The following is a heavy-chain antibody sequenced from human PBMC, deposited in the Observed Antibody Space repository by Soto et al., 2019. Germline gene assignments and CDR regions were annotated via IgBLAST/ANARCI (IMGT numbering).Heavy chain of an antibody. V-gene: IGHV4-59*01. J-gene: IGHJ6*02. D-gene: IGHD4-17*01. CDR1: GGSISSYY. Sequence: QVQLQESGPGLVKPSETLSLTCTVSGGSISSYYWSWIRQPPGKGLEWIGYIYYSGSTNYNPSLKSRGTISVDTSKNQFSLKLSSVTAADTAVYYCASTVTTAYYYGMDVWGQGTTVTVSS. CDR3: ASTVTTAYYYGMDV. CDR2: IYYSGST.